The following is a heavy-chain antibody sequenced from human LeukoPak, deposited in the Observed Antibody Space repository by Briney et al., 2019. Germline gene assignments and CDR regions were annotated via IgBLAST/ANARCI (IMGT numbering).Heavy chain of an antibody. J-gene: IGHJ3*02. D-gene: IGHD3-16*02. Sequence: GASVKVSCKASGYTFTSYYMHWVRQAPGQGLEWMGIINPSGGSTSCAQKFQGRVTMTRDTSTSTVYMELSSLRSEDTAVYYCARVSHPRAFDIWGQGTMVTVSS. CDR3: ARVSHPRAFDI. V-gene: IGHV1-46*01. CDR1: GYTFTSYY. CDR2: INPSGGST.